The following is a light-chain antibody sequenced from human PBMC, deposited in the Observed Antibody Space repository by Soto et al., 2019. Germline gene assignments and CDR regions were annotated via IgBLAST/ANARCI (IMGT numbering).Light chain of an antibody. CDR2: AAS. J-gene: IGKJ4*01. CDR1: QSISTY. CDR3: QPYNTY. Sequence: DIELNTSPSAMSAYLGDRLTITCRASQSISTYLNWYQHKPGKAPKLLMHAASSLDRGVPSRFSGSCSRKEITLTISMRHPDYCATYYSQPYNTYFGGGTKVDIK. V-gene: IGKV1-39*01.